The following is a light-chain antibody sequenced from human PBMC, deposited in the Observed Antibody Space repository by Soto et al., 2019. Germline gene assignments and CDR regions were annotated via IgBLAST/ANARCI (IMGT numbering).Light chain of an antibody. CDR3: QQRSNWPWT. V-gene: IGKV3-11*01. J-gene: IGKJ1*01. CDR2: EAL. Sequence: DTVFTQSPSTVALSPGERATLSCRASRSISTYLAWYQRKPGQAPRLLIYEALNRATGIPDRFSGGGSGADFTLTISRLEPEDFAVYYCQQRSNWPWTFGQGTKVDIK. CDR1: RSISTY.